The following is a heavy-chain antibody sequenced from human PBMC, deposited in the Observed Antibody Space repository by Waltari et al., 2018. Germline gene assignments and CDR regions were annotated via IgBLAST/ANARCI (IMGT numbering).Heavy chain of an antibody. J-gene: IGHJ4*02. CDR3: AKGKGITYYYDSSGYYPFDY. V-gene: IGHV3-23*01. CDR2: ISGSGGRT. D-gene: IGHD3-22*01. CDR1: GFTFSSYA. Sequence: EVQLLESGGGLVQPGGSLRLSCAASGFTFSSYAMSWVRQAPGKGLEWVSAISGSGGRTYYADSGKGRFTISRDNSKNTLDLQMNSLRAEDTAVYYCAKGKGITYYYDSSGYYPFDYWGQGTLVTVSS.